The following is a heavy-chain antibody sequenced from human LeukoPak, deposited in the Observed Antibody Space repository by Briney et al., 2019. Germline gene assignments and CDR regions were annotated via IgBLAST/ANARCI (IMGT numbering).Heavy chain of an antibody. Sequence: SETLSLTCTVSGGSISSGGYYWSWIRQHPGKGLEWIGYIYYSGTTYYNPSLKSRVTISVDTSKNQFSLKLSSVTAADTAVYYCASSLIAAAGRAYFDYWGQGTLVTVSS. CDR2: IYYSGTT. CDR3: ASSLIAAAGRAYFDY. V-gene: IGHV4-31*03. D-gene: IGHD6-13*01. CDR1: GGSISSGGYY. J-gene: IGHJ4*02.